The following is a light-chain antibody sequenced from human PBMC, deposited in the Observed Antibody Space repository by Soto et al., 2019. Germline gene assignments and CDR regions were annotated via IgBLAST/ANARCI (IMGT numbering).Light chain of an antibody. V-gene: IGLV1-44*01. CDR2: TNN. CDR3: ATLDGSLNVCV. CDR1: KSDIGDNT. J-gene: IGLJ3*02. Sequence: QSVLTQPPSVSGTPGQRVTISCSGGKSDIGDNTVYWFQQLPGTAPRLLIYTNNQRPSGVPDRFSGSKSGTSASLAISGLQSDDEADYYCATLDGSLNVCVFGGVTKLTVL.